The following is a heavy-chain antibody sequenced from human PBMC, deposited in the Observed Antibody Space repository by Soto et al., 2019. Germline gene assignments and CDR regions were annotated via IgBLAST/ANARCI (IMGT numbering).Heavy chain of an antibody. J-gene: IGHJ6*02. V-gene: IGHV3-30*18. CDR3: AKERDVAARPGEHYYHYGMDV. CDR1: GFTFSNYG. Sequence: GGSLRLSCAASGFTFSNYGMHWVRQVPGKGLEWVAVISYDGSNKYYVDSGKGRFTISRDNSKNTLYLHMNSLRAEDTAVYNCAKERDVAARPGEHYYHYGMDVWGQGTTVTVSS. D-gene: IGHD6-6*01. CDR2: ISYDGSNK.